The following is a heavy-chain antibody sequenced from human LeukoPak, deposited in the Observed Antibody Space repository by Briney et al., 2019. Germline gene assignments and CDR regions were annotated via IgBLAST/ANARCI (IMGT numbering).Heavy chain of an antibody. CDR3: ARGLHTRYYYYYMDV. CDR1: GGSISSYY. Sequence: PSETLSLTCTVSGGSISSYYWSWIRQPPGKGLEWIGRIYTSGSTNYNPSLKSRVTISVDTFKNQFSLKLSSVTAADTAVYYCARGLHTRYYYYYMDVWGKGTTVTVSS. V-gene: IGHV4-4*08. D-gene: IGHD1-26*01. CDR2: IYTSGST. J-gene: IGHJ6*03.